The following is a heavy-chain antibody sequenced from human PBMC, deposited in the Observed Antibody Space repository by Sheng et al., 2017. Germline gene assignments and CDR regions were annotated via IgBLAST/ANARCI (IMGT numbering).Heavy chain of an antibody. CDR1: GYTFSNYA. J-gene: IGHJ4*02. D-gene: IGHD3-9*01. CDR3: ARDFTGGGFDY. V-gene: IGHV1-69*13. CDR2: IIPIFGTT. Sequence: QVQLVQSGREVKKPGASVKVSCKASGYTFSNYAISWVRQAPGQGLEWMGGIIPIFGTTNYAQKFQGRVTITADESTSTAYMELTSLKSEDTAVYSCARDFTGGGFDYWGQGTLVTVSS.